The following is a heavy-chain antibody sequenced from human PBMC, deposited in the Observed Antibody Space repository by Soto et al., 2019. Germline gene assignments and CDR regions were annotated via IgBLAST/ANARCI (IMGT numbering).Heavy chain of an antibody. CDR2: VSSSGGST. Sequence: GGSLRLSCAASGFTFSSYAMSWVRQAPGKGLEWVSSVSSSGGSTYYADSVKGRFTISRDNSKNTLYLQVNSLRAEDTALYYCAKRTSANWYFDLWGRGTLVTVSS. V-gene: IGHV3-23*01. CDR1: GFTFSSYA. D-gene: IGHD6-6*01. CDR3: AKRTSANWYFDL. J-gene: IGHJ2*01.